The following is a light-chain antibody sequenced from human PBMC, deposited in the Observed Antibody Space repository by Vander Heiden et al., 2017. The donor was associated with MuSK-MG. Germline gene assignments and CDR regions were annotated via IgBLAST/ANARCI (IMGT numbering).Light chain of an antibody. CDR2: GRN. J-gene: IGLJ3*02. Sequence: SSGLTQDPAVSVALGQTVRITCQGVSLRYYYARWYQQKPGQAPVFLIYGRNNRPSGIPDRFSGSSSGNTASLTITGAQAEDEADYYCNSRDSSGDHVVFGGGTKLTVL. CDR1: SLRYYY. CDR3: NSRDSSGDHVV. V-gene: IGLV3-19*01.